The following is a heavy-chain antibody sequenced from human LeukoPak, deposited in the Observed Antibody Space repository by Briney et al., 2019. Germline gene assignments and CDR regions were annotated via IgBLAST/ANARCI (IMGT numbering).Heavy chain of an antibody. V-gene: IGHV4-61*02. CDR3: ARLSGSYSDFDY. J-gene: IGHJ4*02. D-gene: IGHD1-26*01. Sequence: SQTLSLTCTVSGGSISSGSYYWSWIRQPAGKGLEWIGRIYTSGSTNYNPSLKSRVTISVDTSENQFSLKLSSVTAADTAVYYCARLSGSYSDFDYWGQGTLVTVSS. CDR2: IYTSGST. CDR1: GGSISSGSYY.